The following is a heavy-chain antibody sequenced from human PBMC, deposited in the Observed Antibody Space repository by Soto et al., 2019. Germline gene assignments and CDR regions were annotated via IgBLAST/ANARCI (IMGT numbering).Heavy chain of an antibody. Sequence: PVGSLRLSCVGSGFTFSNYGMHWVRQAPGKGLEWVAVISYDGSNKYYADSVKGRFTISRDNSKNTLYLQMNSLRAEDTAVYYCAKVMKQLDAYYYGMDVWGQGTTVTVSS. J-gene: IGHJ6*02. V-gene: IGHV3-30*18. CDR2: ISYDGSNK. D-gene: IGHD6-6*01. CDR3: AKVMKQLDAYYYGMDV. CDR1: GFTFSNYG.